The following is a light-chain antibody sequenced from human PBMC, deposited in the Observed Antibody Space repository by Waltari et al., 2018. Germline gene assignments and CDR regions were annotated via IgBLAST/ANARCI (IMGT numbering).Light chain of an antibody. Sequence: LMTQSPATLSLSPGETATLSCRASHSVSKNFACYQQTPGQPPRLLIHGASSRAPGIPARFSGDGSGTEFTLNISSLQSEDFALYYCQQYYFWPITFGQGTRLEIK. CDR2: GAS. CDR1: HSVSKN. CDR3: QQYYFWPIT. J-gene: IGKJ5*01. V-gene: IGKV3-15*01.